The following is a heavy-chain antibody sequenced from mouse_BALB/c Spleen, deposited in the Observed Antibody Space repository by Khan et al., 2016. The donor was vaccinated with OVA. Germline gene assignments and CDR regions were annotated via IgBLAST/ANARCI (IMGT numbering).Heavy chain of an antibody. D-gene: IGHD1-1*01. CDR3: GRGYGSSIDY. J-gene: IGHJ2*01. CDR1: GFTFSSFG. Sequence: EVQLQESGGGLVQPGGSRKLSCAASGFTFSSFGMHWVRQAPEKGLEWVAYIRRGSSTIYYADTVKGRFTISRDNHTNTLFLQMTSLRSADTARYAGGRGYGSSIDYGGQGTTLTVSS. V-gene: IGHV5-17*02. CDR2: IRRGSSTI.